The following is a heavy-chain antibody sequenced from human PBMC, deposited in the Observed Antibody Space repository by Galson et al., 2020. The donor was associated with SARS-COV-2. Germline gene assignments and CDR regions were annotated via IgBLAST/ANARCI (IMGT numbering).Heavy chain of an antibody. Sequence: GEYLKISCAAYGFTFSSYAMSWVRQAPGKGLEWVSAISGSGGSTYYADSVKGRFTISRDNSKNTLYLQMNSLRAEDTAVYYCAKEDDSSGYYYTRSFDYWGQGTLVTVSS. CDR2: ISGSGGST. CDR3: AKEDDSSGYYYTRSFDY. V-gene: IGHV3-23*01. CDR1: GFTFSSYA. D-gene: IGHD3-22*01. J-gene: IGHJ4*02.